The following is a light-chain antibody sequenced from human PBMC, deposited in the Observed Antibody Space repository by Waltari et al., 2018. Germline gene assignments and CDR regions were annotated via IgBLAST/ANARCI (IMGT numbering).Light chain of an antibody. CDR2: EVS. Sequence: QSALTQPASVSGSPGQSIPISCTGTSSDVGHSDSVSWNQQHPGKAPKLIIYEVSNRPSGVSNRFSGSKSGNTASLTISGLQAEDEADYYCSSYTTSSTWVFGGGTKLTVL. V-gene: IGLV2-14*03. CDR3: SSYTTSSTWV. J-gene: IGLJ3*02. CDR1: SSDVGHSDS.